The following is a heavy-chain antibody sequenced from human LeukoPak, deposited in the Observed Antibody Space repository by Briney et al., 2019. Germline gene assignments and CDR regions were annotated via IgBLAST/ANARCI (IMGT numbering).Heavy chain of an antibody. Sequence: QAGGSLRLSCVASGFTFGNFNMNWVRQAPGKGLEWVSYINSGSSIIYYADSVKGRFTISRDNAKNSLYLQMNSLRAENTAVYYCASFLLGYSGYDYAFDIWGQGTMVTVSS. D-gene: IGHD5-12*01. CDR1: GFTFGNFN. CDR2: INSGSSII. CDR3: ASFLLGYSGYDYAFDI. J-gene: IGHJ3*02. V-gene: IGHV3-48*04.